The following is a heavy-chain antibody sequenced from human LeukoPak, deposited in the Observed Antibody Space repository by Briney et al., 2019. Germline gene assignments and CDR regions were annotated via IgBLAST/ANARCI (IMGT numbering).Heavy chain of an antibody. J-gene: IGHJ4*02. Sequence: PGRSLRLSCAASGFTFSSYGMHWVRQAPGKGLXXXXXIWYDGSNKYYADSVKGRFTISRDNSKNTLYLQMNSLRAEDTSIYYCARDIGSGWMEGYFDYWGQETLVTVSS. CDR3: ARDIGSGWMEGYFDY. CDR2: IWYDGSNK. V-gene: IGHV3-33*01. CDR1: GFTFSSYG. D-gene: IGHD6-19*01.